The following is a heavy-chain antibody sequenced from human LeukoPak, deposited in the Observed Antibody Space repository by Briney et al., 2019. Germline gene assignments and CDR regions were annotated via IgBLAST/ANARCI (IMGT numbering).Heavy chain of an antibody. CDR2: ISSRSSDI. CDR1: RVTFSGYT. V-gene: IGHV3-21*01. Sequence: GGSLRLPCTASRVTFSGYTMNWVRQAPGKGLEWVSSISSRSSDIYYADSVKGRFTISRDNARNALYLQMRSLRAEDTGVYYCARALYYDILTGYQTHTYYFDYWGQGTLVTVSS. CDR3: ARALYYDILTGYQTHTYYFDY. J-gene: IGHJ4*02. D-gene: IGHD3-9*01.